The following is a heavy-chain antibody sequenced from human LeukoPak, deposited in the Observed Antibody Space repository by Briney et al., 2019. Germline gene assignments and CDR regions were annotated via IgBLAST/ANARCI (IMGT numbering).Heavy chain of an antibody. V-gene: IGHV3-48*02. CDR2: ISSSSSTI. CDR1: GFTFRTYI. Sequence: GGSLRLSCAASGFTFRTYIMNWVRQAPGKGLEWVSYISSSSSTIYYADSVKGRFTISRDNAKNSLYLQMNSLRDEDTAVYYCARDLGGNYCSSTSCRGYFDYWGQGTLVTVSS. CDR3: ARDLGGNYCSSTSCRGYFDY. J-gene: IGHJ4*02. D-gene: IGHD2-2*01.